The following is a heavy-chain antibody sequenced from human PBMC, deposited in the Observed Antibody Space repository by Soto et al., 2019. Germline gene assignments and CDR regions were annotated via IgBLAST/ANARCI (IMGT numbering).Heavy chain of an antibody. D-gene: IGHD2-2*02. J-gene: IGHJ6*02. CDR2: IYYSGST. Sequence: SETLSLTCTVSGGSISSGGYYWSWIRQHPGKGLEWIGYIYYSGSTYYNPSLKGRVTISVDTSKNQFSLKLSSVTAADTAVYYYARDRIVVVPAAIPDYYYYGMDVWGQGTTVTVSS. V-gene: IGHV4-31*03. CDR3: ARDRIVVVPAAIPDYYYYGMDV. CDR1: GGSISSGGYY.